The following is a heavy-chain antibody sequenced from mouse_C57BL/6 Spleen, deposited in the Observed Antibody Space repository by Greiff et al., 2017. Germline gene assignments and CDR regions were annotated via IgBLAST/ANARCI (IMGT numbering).Heavy chain of an antibody. Sequence: EVQGVESGGGLVKPRGSLKLSCAASGFTFSDYGMHWVRQAPEKGLEWVAYISSGSSTIYYADTVKGRFTISRDNAKNTLFLQMTSLRSEDTAMYYCARENYYGGCAYWGQGTLVTVSA. D-gene: IGHD1-1*01. CDR3: ARENYYGGCAY. CDR2: ISSGSSTI. V-gene: IGHV5-17*01. CDR1: GFTFSDYG. J-gene: IGHJ3*01.